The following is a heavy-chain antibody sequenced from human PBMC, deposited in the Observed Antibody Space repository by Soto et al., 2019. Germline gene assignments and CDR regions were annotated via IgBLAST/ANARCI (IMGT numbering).Heavy chain of an antibody. CDR1: GYTFTSYA. D-gene: IGHD3-16*01. J-gene: IGHJ5*02. CDR2: INAGNGNT. Sequence: QVQRVQSGAEEKKPGASVKVSCKASGYTFTSYAMHWVRQAPGQRLEWMGWINAGNGNTKYSQKFQGRVTITRDTSASTAYMELSSLRSEDTAVYYCARADGLGFVGPWRQGTLVSVNS. V-gene: IGHV1-3*05. CDR3: ARADGLGFVGP.